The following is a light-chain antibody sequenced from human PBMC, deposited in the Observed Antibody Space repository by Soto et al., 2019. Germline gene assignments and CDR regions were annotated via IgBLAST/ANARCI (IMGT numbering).Light chain of an antibody. CDR1: QSVSSN. V-gene: IGKV3-15*01. CDR3: QQRSNWPIT. Sequence: EIVMTQSPATLSVSPVERATLSCMASQSVSSNLAWYQQKPGQAPRLLIYGASTRATGIPARFSGSGSGTEFTLTISSLEPEDFAVYYCQQRSNWPITFGQGTRLEI. CDR2: GAS. J-gene: IGKJ5*01.